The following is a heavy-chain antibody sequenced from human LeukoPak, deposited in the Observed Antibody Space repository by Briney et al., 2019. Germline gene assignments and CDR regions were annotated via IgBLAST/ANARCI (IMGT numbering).Heavy chain of an antibody. CDR1: GDSVSSNSAA. CDR2: TYYRSKWYN. V-gene: IGHV6-1*01. J-gene: IGHJ6*02. Sequence: QTLSLTCALSGDSVSSNSAAWNWIRQSPSRGLEWLGRTYYRSKWYNDYAVSVKSRITINPDTSKNQFSLQLNSVTPEDTAVYYCARESLELRYYYYYYGMDVWGQGTTVTVSS. D-gene: IGHD1-7*01. CDR3: ARESLELRYYYYYYGMDV.